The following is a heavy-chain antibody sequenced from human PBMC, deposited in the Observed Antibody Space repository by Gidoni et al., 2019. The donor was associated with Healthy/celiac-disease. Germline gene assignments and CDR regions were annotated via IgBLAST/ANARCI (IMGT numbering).Heavy chain of an antibody. CDR3: ATDLAAAGRRFRALDWFDP. CDR2: FDPEDGET. J-gene: IGHJ5*02. CDR1: GYTLTELS. Sequence: QVQLVQSGAEVKTPGASVKVSCKVSGYTLTELSIHWVRQAPGKGLEWMGGFDPEDGETIYAQKFQGRVTMTEDTSTDTAYMELSSLRSEDTAVYYCATDLAAAGRRFRALDWFDPWGQGTLVTVSS. V-gene: IGHV1-24*01. D-gene: IGHD6-13*01.